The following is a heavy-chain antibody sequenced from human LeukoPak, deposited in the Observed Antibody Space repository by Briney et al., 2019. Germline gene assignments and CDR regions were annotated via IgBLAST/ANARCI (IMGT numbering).Heavy chain of an antibody. CDR3: ARAFVAAAGIPIENYYYYYYMDV. Sequence: GASVKVSCKASGYTFTSYYMHWVRQAPGQGLEWMGIINPSGGSTSCAQKFQGRVTMTRDMSTSTAYMELRSLRSDDTAVYYCARAFVAAAGIPIENYYYYYYMDVWGKGTTVTVSS. V-gene: IGHV1-46*01. CDR2: INPSGGST. CDR1: GYTFTSYY. D-gene: IGHD6-13*01. J-gene: IGHJ6*03.